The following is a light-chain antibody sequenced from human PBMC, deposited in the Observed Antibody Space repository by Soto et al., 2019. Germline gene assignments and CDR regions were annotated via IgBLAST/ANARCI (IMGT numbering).Light chain of an antibody. J-gene: IGKJ1*01. V-gene: IGKV1-39*01. CDR2: AAS. CDR3: QQSYITPGT. CDR1: QSISSY. Sequence: DIQMTQSPSSLSASVVDRVTITCRASQSISSYLNWYQQKPGKAPNLLVYAASSLQSGVPSRFSGGGSGTDFTLTISSLQPEDFATYYCQQSYITPGTFGQGTKVEVK.